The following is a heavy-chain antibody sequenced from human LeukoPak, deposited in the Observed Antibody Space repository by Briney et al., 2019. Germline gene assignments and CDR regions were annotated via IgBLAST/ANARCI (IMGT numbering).Heavy chain of an antibody. V-gene: IGHV3-15*01. Sequence: GGSLRHSCAASGFIFSNAWLSWVRQAPGKGLEWVGRIKSETDGGKIDYAAPVKGRFTISRDDSKNTLYLQMNSLKTEDTAVYYCTTDSDNWDDGGWFDPWGQGTLVTVSS. J-gene: IGHJ5*02. D-gene: IGHD1-20*01. CDR3: TTDSDNWDDGGWFDP. CDR1: GFIFSNAW. CDR2: IKSETDGGKI.